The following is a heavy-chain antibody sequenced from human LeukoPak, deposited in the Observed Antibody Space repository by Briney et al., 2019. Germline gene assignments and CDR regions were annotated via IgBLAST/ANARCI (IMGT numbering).Heavy chain of an antibody. V-gene: IGHV3-30*18. D-gene: IGHD3-9*01. Sequence: GGSLRLSCAASGFTFSSYGMHWVRQAPGKGLEWVAVISYDESNKYYADSVKGRFTISRDNSKNTLYLQMNSLRAEDTAVYYCAKDEGGSYYDILTGSNWFDPWGQGTLVTVSS. CDR1: GFTFSSYG. CDR2: ISYDESNK. CDR3: AKDEGGSYYDILTGSNWFDP. J-gene: IGHJ5*02.